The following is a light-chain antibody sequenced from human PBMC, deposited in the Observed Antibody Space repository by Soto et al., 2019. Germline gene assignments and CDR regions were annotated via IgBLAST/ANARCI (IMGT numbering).Light chain of an antibody. J-gene: IGKJ5*01. CDR1: QSVTNY. V-gene: IGKV3-11*01. CDR2: DAS. Sequence: EIVLTQSPATLSLSPGERATLSCRASQSVTNYLAWYQQKPGQAPRLLIYDASNLSTGIPARFSGSGSGTDFTLTISSLEPEDIAVYYCQQRSNWSSITFGQGTRLEIK. CDR3: QQRSNWSSIT.